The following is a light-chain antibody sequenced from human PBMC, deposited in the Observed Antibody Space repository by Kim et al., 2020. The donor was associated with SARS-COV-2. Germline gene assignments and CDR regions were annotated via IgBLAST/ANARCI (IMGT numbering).Light chain of an antibody. CDR2: RNN. CDR3: AAWDDSLSGPV. CDR1: SSNIGSNY. V-gene: IGLV1-47*01. J-gene: IGLJ2*01. Sequence: QSVLTHPPSASGTPGQRVTISCSGSSSNIGSNYVYWYQQLPGTAPKLLIYRNNQRPSGVPDRFSGSKSGTSASLAISGLRSEGEADYYCAAWDDSLSGPVFGGGAQLAVL.